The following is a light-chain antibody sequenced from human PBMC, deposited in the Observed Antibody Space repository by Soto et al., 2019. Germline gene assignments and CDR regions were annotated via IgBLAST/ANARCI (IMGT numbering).Light chain of an antibody. CDR3: SSDAANYNYV. V-gene: IGLV2-8*01. J-gene: IGLJ1*01. Sequence: QSVLTQPPSASGSPGQSVTIPCTGTSSDVGGYDHVSWYQQHPGKAPKLLIYEVTKRPAGVPDRFSGSKSGNTASLTVSGLQAEDEADYFCSSDAANYNYVFGTGTKVTVL. CDR2: EVT. CDR1: SSDVGGYDH.